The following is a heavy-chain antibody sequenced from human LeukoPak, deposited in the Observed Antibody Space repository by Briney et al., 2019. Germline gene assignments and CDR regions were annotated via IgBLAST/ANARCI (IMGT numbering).Heavy chain of an antibody. CDR1: GGSISSYY. CDR2: IYYSGST. CDR3: ARARKGAYAFDI. V-gene: IGHV4-59*12. Sequence: SETLSLTCTVSGGSISSYYWSWIRQPPGKGLEWLGYIYYSGSTNYNPSLKSRVTISVDTSKNQFSLKLSSVTAADTAVYYCARARKGAYAFDIWGQGTMVTVSS. J-gene: IGHJ3*02. D-gene: IGHD3-16*01.